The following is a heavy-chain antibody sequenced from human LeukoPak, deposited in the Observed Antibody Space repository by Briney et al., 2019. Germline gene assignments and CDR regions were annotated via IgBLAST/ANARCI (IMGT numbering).Heavy chain of an antibody. CDR1: GGSSSSGSYY. CDR3: ARDFYDSSAYQYYFDY. D-gene: IGHD3-22*01. J-gene: IGHJ4*02. CDR2: IFTSGST. Sequence: PSETLSLTCTVSGGSSSSGSYYWSWIRPPAGKGLEWIGRIFTSGSTNYNPSLKSRVTISVDTSKNQFSLKLSSVTAADTAVYYCARDFYDSSAYQYYFDYWGQGTLVTVSS. V-gene: IGHV4-61*02.